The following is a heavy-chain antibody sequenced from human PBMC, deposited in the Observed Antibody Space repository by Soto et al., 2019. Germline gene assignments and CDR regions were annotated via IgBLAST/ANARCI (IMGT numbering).Heavy chain of an antibody. D-gene: IGHD6-13*01. CDR1: GGSFSGYY. CDR3: ARGRTRYSSRPYDY. Sequence: QVQLQQWGAGLLKPSETLSLTCAVYGGSFSGYYWSWIRHPPGTGLEWIGEINHSGSTNYNPSHKSGDTISVDTSKNQFSLKLSSGTAADTAVYCCARGRTRYSSRPYDYWGQGPQVSVSS. CDR2: INHSGST. V-gene: IGHV4-34*01. J-gene: IGHJ4*02.